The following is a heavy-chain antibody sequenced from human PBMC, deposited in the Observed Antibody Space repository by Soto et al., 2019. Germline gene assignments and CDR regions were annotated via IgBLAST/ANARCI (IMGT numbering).Heavy chain of an antibody. CDR2: ISAYNGNT. CDR3: ARVGYSSGWNTALYYYYGMDV. J-gene: IGHJ6*02. Sequence: GASVKVSCKASGYTFTSYGISWVRQAPGQGLEWMGWISAYNGNTNYAQKLQGRVTMTTDTSTSTAYMELRSLRSDDTAVYYCARVGYSSGWNTALYYYYGMDVWGQGTTVTVSS. CDR1: GYTFTSYG. V-gene: IGHV1-18*01. D-gene: IGHD6-19*01.